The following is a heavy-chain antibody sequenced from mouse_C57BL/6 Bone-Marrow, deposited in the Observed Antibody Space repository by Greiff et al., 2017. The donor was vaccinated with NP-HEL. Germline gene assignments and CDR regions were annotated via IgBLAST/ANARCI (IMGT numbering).Heavy chain of an antibody. V-gene: IGHV3-6*01. J-gene: IGHJ4*01. Sequence: EVQLQQSGPGLVKPSQSLSLTCSVTGYSITSGYYWNWIRQFPGNKLEWMGYISYDGSNNYNPSLKNRISITRDTSKNQFFLKLNSVTTEDTATYYCATDSSGFHYAMDYWGQGTSVTVSS. CDR1: GYSITSGYY. D-gene: IGHD3-2*02. CDR3: ATDSSGFHYAMDY. CDR2: ISYDGSN.